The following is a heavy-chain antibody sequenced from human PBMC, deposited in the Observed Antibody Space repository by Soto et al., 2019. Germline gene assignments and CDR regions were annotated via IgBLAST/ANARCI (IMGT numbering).Heavy chain of an antibody. V-gene: IGHV3-30*18. J-gene: IGHJ4*02. Sequence: QVQLVESGGGVVQPGRSLRLSCAASGFTFSSYGMHWVRQAPGKGLEWVTVISYDGNVAYYADSVKGRFTISRDNSKNTLYLQMNSLRTEDTAMYYCAKEGPITNWYFYYWGQGTLVTVSS. CDR1: GFTFSSYG. D-gene: IGHD1-1*01. CDR3: AKEGPITNWYFYY. CDR2: ISYDGNVA.